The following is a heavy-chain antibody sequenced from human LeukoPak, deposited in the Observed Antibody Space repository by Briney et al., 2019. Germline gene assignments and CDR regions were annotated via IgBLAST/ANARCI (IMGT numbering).Heavy chain of an antibody. V-gene: IGHV4-59*01. D-gene: IGHD2-2*01. J-gene: IGHJ5*02. CDR3: AREVLFCSSTSCYPDWFDP. CDR2: IYYSGST. Sequence: SETLSLTCTVSGGSISSYYWSWIRQPPGKGLEWIGYIYYSGSTNYNPSLKSRVTISVDTSKNQFSLKLSSVTAADTAVYYRAREVLFCSSTSCYPDWFDPWGQGTLVTVSS. CDR1: GGSISSYY.